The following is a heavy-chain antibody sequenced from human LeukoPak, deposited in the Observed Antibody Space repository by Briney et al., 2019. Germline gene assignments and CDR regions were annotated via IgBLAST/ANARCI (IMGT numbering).Heavy chain of an antibody. V-gene: IGHV4-39*01. CDR3: ATYYYSYCYMDV. CDR1: VGSISSGSYY. Sequence: SETLSLTCTVSVGSISSGSYYWGWIRQSPGKGLEWIGNIYYGGSTSYDPSLKSRVTISVDTTKNQFSLHLSPVTAADTAVYYCATYYYSYCYMDVWGKGTTVTVSS. J-gene: IGHJ6*03. CDR2: IYYGGST.